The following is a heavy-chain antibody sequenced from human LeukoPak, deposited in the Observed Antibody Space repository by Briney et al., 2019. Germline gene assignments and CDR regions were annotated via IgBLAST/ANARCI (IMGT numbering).Heavy chain of an antibody. CDR3: ASISGPDYYGSGSYLRDY. CDR1: GFTFDDYG. CDR2: INWNGGST. Sequence: GGSLRLSCAASGFTFDDYGMSWVRQAPGKGLEWVSGINWNGGSTGYADSVKGRFTISRDNAKNSLYLQMNSLRAEDTALYYCASISGPDYYGSGSYLRDYCGQGTLVTVSS. V-gene: IGHV3-20*04. J-gene: IGHJ4*02. D-gene: IGHD3-10*01.